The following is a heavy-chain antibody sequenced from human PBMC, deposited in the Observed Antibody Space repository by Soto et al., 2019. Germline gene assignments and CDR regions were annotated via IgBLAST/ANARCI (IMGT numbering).Heavy chain of an antibody. D-gene: IGHD7-27*01. CDR1: GFSFSTYN. J-gene: IGHJ4*02. CDR2: INGRSNYK. Sequence: EVELLESGGGLVKPGGSLRLSCAASGFSFSTYNMNWVRQAPGKGLEWVSSINGRSNYKYYTDSVKSRFTISRDNPKNSLYLQMDSLRVEDTAVYYCVREDGLVGSNSAFDQWGQGTLVIVSS. CDR3: VREDGLVGSNSAFDQ. V-gene: IGHV3-21*02.